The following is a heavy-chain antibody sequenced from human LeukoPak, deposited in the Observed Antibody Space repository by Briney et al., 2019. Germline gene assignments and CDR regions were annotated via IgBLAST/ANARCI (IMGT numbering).Heavy chain of an antibody. Sequence: SQTLSLTCALSGDSLSTNSGSWNWLRQSPSRGLEWLGRTYYRSKWPYDYAESVKSRITINPDTSKNQFSLHLNSVTPEDTAVYYCARVTYGPLTCWGQGSLVTVSS. CDR3: ARVTYGPLTC. CDR1: GDSLSTNSGS. J-gene: IGHJ4*02. D-gene: IGHD3-10*01. V-gene: IGHV6-1*01. CDR2: TYYRSKWPY.